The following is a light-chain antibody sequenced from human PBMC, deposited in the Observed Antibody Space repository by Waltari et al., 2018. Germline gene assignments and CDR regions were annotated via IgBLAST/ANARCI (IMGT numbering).Light chain of an antibody. CDR2: VNSDGSH. V-gene: IGLV4-69*01. J-gene: IGLJ3*02. CDR1: GEYSAYA. CDR3: QTWGTGIQV. Sequence: LVLTQSPSASASLGASVKLTCSLPGEYSAYANACHQQQPLKGPRYLMTVNSDGSHKKGDGISERFSGSSSDLDRYLIISRLQSDDEADYFCQTWGTGIQVFGSGTKLTVL.